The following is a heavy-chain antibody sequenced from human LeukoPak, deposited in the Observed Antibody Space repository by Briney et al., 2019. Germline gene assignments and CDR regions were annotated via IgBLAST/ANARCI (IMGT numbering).Heavy chain of an antibody. J-gene: IGHJ4*02. D-gene: IGHD3-22*01. CDR1: GGSFSGYY. Sequence: SETLSLTCAVYGGSFSGYYWSWIRQPPGKGLEWIGEINHSGSTNYNPSLKSRFTISVDRSKNQFSLKLSSVTAADTAVYYCARVRGMIVVARRLYFDYWGQGTLVTVSS. V-gene: IGHV4-34*01. CDR2: INHSGST. CDR3: ARVRGMIVVARRLYFDY.